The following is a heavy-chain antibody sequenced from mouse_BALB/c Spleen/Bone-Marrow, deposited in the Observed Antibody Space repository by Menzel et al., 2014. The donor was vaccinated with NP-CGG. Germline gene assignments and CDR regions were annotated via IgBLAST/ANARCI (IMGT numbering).Heavy chain of an antibody. D-gene: IGHD1-1*01. CDR2: IRLKSNNYAT. J-gene: IGHJ2*01. CDR3: TRHYYGSSFDY. Sequence: DVHLVESGGGLVQPGGSMILSCVASGFTFSNYWMNWVRQSPEKGLEWVAEIRLKSNNYATHYAESVKGRFTISRDDSKSSVYLQMNNLRAEDTGIYYCTRHYYGSSFDYWGQGTTLTVSS. CDR1: GFTFSNYW. V-gene: IGHV6-6*02.